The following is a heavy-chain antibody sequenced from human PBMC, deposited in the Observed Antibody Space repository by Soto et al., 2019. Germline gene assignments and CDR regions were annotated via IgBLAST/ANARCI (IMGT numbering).Heavy chain of an antibody. D-gene: IGHD6-19*01. CDR1: GDGVFSNHDA. CDR3: ARAWGFSSGWYGSFSY. Sequence: SQTPSLNCAFSGDGVFSNHDAWNWIRQSPSRGLEWLGRTYYRSKWYNDYAVSVKSRITINPDTSKNQFSLQLNSVTPEDTAVYYCARAWGFSSGWYGSFSYWGQGTLVTVSS. CDR2: TYYRSKWYN. V-gene: IGHV6-1*01. J-gene: IGHJ4*02.